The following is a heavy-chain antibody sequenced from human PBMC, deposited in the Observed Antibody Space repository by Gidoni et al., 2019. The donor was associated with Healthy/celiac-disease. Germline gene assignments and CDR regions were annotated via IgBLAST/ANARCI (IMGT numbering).Heavy chain of an antibody. D-gene: IGHD5-18*01. CDR1: GGSISSSSYY. CDR3: ARHADTRETHSLYYFDY. V-gene: IGHV4-39*01. CDR2: IYYSGST. J-gene: IGHJ4*02. Sequence: QLQLQESGPGLVKPSATLSLTCTVSGGSISSSSYYWGWIRQPPGKGLEWIGSIYYSGSTYYNPSLKSRVTISVDTSKNQFSLKLSSVTAADTAVYYCARHADTRETHSLYYFDYWGQGTLVTVSS.